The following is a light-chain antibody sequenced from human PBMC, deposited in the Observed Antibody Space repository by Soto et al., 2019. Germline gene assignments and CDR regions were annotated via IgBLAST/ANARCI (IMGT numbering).Light chain of an antibody. V-gene: IGKV3D-20*02. J-gene: IGKJ5*01. CDR2: GAS. CDR1: QSVSSSY. CDR3: QQRSNWPAN. Sequence: EIVLTQSPGTLSLSPGERATLSCRASQSVSSSYLAWYQQKPGQAPRLLIYGASTRATGIPDRFSGSGSGTDFTLTISNLEPEDFAVYYCQQRSNWPANFGQGRLLEIK.